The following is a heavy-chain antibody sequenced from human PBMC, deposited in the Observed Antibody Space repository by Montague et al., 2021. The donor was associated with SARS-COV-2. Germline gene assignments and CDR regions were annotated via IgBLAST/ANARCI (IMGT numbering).Heavy chain of an antibody. CDR2: INDGGGI. CDR1: GGSISGYY. J-gene: IGHJ3*01. V-gene: IGHV4-59*01. D-gene: IGHD4-23*01. Sequence: SETLSLTCAVSGGSISGYYWSWIRQSPGKGLEWIGHINDGGGIKYNPSLRSRVTISTDTSKNQFSLKVNSVTAADTAVYYCARGHPDGGPRVSYGGWGQGAEGTRSS. CDR3: ARGHPDGGPRVSYGG.